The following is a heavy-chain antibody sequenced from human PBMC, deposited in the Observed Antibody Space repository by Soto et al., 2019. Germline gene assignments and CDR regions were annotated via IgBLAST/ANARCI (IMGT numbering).Heavy chain of an antibody. V-gene: IGHV1-2*04. J-gene: IGHJ6*02. Sequence: ASVKVSCKASGYTFIGYYIHWVRRAPGQGLEWMGWINPNSGGTNYAQRFQGWFTMTRDRSISTAYMELSRLKSDDTAVYYCARVGGGLASLGYYGMDVWGQGTTVTVSS. CDR1: GYTFIGYY. CDR2: INPNSGGT. D-gene: IGHD3-10*01. CDR3: ARVGGGLASLGYYGMDV.